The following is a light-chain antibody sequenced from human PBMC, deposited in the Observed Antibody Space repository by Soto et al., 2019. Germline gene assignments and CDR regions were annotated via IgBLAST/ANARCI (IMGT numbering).Light chain of an antibody. V-gene: IGKV3-15*01. CDR2: RAS. CDR1: QHVSSN. CDR3: QQYNNWPYT. J-gene: IGKJ2*01. Sequence: EIVMTQSPATLSVSPEGSATLSCRASQHVSSNFAWYRQKPGQAPTLLIYRASTRATGIPARFSGSGSGTEFTLTISSLQSEDLAVYYCQQYNNWPYTFGQGTKLEIK.